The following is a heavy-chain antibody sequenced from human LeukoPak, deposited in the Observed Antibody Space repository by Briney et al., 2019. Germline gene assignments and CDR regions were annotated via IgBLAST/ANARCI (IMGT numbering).Heavy chain of an antibody. CDR3: AREPGGSGSSGWGYFDY. CDR2: ISYDGSNK. D-gene: IGHD3-10*01. J-gene: IGHJ4*02. CDR1: GFTFSSYA. Sequence: GGSLRLSCAASGFTFSSYAMHWVRQAPGKGLEWVAVISYDGSNKYYADSVKGRFTISRDNSKNTLCLQMNSLRAEDTAVYYCAREPGGSGSSGWGYFDYWGQGTLVTVSS. V-gene: IGHV3-30-3*01.